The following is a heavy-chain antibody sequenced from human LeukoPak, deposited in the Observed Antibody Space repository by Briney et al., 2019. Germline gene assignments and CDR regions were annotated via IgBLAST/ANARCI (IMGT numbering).Heavy chain of an antibody. D-gene: IGHD3-3*01. J-gene: IGHJ5*02. CDR2: IYYSGST. CDR1: GGSISSYY. V-gene: IGHV4-59*01. Sequence: SETLSLTCTVSGGSISSYYWSLIRQPPGKGLEWIGYIYYSGSTNYNPSLKSRVTISVDTSKNQFSLKLSSVTAADTAVYYCARGDRSGFWSDPWGQGTLVTVSS. CDR3: ARGDRSGFWSDP.